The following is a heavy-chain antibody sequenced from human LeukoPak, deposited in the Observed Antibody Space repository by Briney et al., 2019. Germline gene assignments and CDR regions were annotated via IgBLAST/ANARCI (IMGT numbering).Heavy chain of an antibody. CDR2: IIPILGIA. J-gene: IGHJ4*02. Sequence: SVKVSCKASGGTFSSYAISWVRQAPGQELEWMGRIIPILGIANYAQKFQGRVTITADKSTSTAYMELSSLRSEDTAVYYCARGTAMVDYWGQGTLVTVSS. D-gene: IGHD5-18*01. CDR1: GGTFSSYA. V-gene: IGHV1-69*04. CDR3: ARGTAMVDY.